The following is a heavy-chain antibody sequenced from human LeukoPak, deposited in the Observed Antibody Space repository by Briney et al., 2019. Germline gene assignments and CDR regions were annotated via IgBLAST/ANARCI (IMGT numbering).Heavy chain of an antibody. D-gene: IGHD3-10*02. CDR1: GFTFSSYW. V-gene: IGHV3-7*01. CDR2: IKQDGSEK. CDR3: ARDLHDSNLFVAPEYYLDY. Sequence: PGGSLRLSCAASGFTFSSYWMSWVRQAPGKGLEWVANIKQDGSEKYYVDSVKGRFTISRDNAKNSLYLQMNSLRAEDTAVYYCARDLHDSNLFVAPEYYLDYWGQGTLVTVSS. J-gene: IGHJ4*02.